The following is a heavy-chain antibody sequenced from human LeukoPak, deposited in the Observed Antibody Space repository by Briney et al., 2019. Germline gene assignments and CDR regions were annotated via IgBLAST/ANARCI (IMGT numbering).Heavy chain of an antibody. CDR2: ISGSGGST. V-gene: IGHV3-23*01. Sequence: LAGGSLRLSCAASEFTFSSYGMSWVRQAPGKGLEWVSSISGSGGSTQYADSVQGRFAISRDNSKNTLYLQMNSLRVEDTAVYFCARDPNGDYIGTFDMWGRGTMVSVSS. J-gene: IGHJ3*02. D-gene: IGHD4-17*01. CDR1: EFTFSSYG. CDR3: ARDPNGDYIGTFDM.